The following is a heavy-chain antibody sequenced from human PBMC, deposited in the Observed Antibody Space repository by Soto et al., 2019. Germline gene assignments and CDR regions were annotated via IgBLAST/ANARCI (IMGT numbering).Heavy chain of an antibody. V-gene: IGHV1-18*04. CDR2: ISAYNGNT. CDR3: ATIEYYDILTGASTRHYGMDV. Sequence: ASVKVSCKASGYTFTSYGISWVRQAPGQGLEWMGWISAYNGNTNYAQKLQGRVTMTTDTSTSTAYMELRTLNSDDPAVYYCATIEYYDILTGASTRHYGMDVWGQGTTVTVSS. D-gene: IGHD3-9*01. CDR1: GYTFTSYG. J-gene: IGHJ6*02.